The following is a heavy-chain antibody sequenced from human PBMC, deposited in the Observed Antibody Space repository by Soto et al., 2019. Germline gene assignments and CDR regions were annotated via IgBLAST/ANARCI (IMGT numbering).Heavy chain of an antibody. J-gene: IGHJ4*02. V-gene: IGHV4-4*02. CDR1: GGSINSSNW. CDR3: GSYHDNTGPYHAAAAFDI. Sequence: SETLSLTCAVSGGSINSSNWCSWVRQPPNKGLEWIGEIYRSGTTNYNPSLNTRDSISVDETNTHFSLKPTSVNAGDTAIYHCGSYHDNTGPYHAAAAFDIGGQGTLVTFSA. CDR2: IYRSGTT. D-gene: IGHD3-22*01.